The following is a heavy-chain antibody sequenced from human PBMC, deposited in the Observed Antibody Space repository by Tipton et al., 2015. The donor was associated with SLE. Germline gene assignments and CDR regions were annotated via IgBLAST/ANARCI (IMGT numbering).Heavy chain of an antibody. CDR3: ARGVAHYFDSGSFDV. CDR1: GSSFSSAYY. Sequence: LRLSCAVSGSSFSSAYYWGWIRQPPGRGLEWIGSVSHTGSTSYNPSLKSRVTISLDTSRNQLSLKLSSVTAADTAVYFCARGVAHYFDSGSFDVWGQGTLVTVSS. CDR2: VSHTGST. D-gene: IGHD3-10*01. V-gene: IGHV4-38-2*01. J-gene: IGHJ3*01.